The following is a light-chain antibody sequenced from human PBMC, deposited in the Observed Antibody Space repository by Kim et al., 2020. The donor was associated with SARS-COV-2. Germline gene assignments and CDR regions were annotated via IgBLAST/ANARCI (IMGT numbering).Light chain of an antibody. V-gene: IGLV3-19*01. CDR3: NSGDSDGDLLV. CDR1: TLRKYF. Sequence: SSELTQDPAVSVALGQTVRITCQGDTLRKYFATWFQQKPGRAPVLVIYGQNRRPSGIPDRFSGSSSGNTASLTIAGAQAEDEGDYHCNSGDSDGDLLVFGGGTTLTVL. J-gene: IGLJ2*01. CDR2: GQN.